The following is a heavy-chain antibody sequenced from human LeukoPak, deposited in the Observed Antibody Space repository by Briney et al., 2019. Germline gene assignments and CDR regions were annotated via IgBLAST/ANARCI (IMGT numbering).Heavy chain of an antibody. J-gene: IGHJ5*02. CDR1: GYTFTSYG. CDR2: ISAYNGNT. Sequence: GASVKVSCKASGYTFTSYGISWVRQAPGQGLEWMGWISAYNGNTNYAQKLQGRVTMTTDTSTSTAYMELRSLRSDDTAVYYCARDHRGIKWELLGWFDPWGQGTLVTVSS. D-gene: IGHD1-26*01. CDR3: ARDHRGIKWELLGWFDP. V-gene: IGHV1-18*01.